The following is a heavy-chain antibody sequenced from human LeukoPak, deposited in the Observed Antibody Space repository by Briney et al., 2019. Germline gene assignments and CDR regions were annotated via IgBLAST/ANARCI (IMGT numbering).Heavy chain of an antibody. CDR2: INHSGST. J-gene: IGHJ4*02. CDR3: ARAPSYERFDY. CDR1: GGSFSGYY. D-gene: IGHD5-12*01. Sequence: PSETLSLTCAVYGGSFSGYYWSWIRQPPGKGLEWIGEINHSGSTNYNPSLKSRVTMSVDTSKNQFSLKVRSVTAADTAVYYCARAPSYERFDYWGGEPWSPSPQ. V-gene: IGHV4-34*01.